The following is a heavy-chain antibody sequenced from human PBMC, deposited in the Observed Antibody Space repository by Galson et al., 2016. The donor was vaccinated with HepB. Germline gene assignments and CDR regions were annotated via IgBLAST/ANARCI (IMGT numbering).Heavy chain of an antibody. J-gene: IGHJ4*02. CDR2: ISASGTA. Sequence: TLSLTCTVSGGSISSGSYSWSWIRQPAGKGLEWIGHISASGTADYNPSLKSRVTISVDSPRNQFSLNLSSVTAADTAVYYCARFDDSSRWYPVHYWGQGSLVTVSS. V-gene: IGHV4-61*09. CDR1: GGSISSGSYS. D-gene: IGHD6-13*01. CDR3: ARFDDSSRWYPVHY.